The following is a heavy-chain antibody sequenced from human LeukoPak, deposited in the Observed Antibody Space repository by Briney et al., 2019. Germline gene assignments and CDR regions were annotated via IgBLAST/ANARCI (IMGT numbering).Heavy chain of an antibody. CDR3: TRGSGYSYGYRPPFYYYMDV. J-gene: IGHJ6*03. D-gene: IGHD5-18*01. CDR2: ISSSGRTI. CDR1: GITFSNYS. V-gene: IGHV3-48*01. Sequence: GGSLRLSCAPSGITFSNYSMNWVRQAPGKGVWWVSYISSSGRTIYYADSVKGRFTISRDNAKNSLYLQMNSLRAEDTAVYYCTRGSGYSYGYRPPFYYYMDVWGKGTTVTVSS.